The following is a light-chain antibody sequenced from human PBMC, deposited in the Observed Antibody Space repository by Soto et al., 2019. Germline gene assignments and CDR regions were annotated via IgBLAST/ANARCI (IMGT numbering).Light chain of an antibody. CDR1: QSISNW. CDR2: DAS. CDR3: QQCFTYLYT. J-gene: IGKJ2*01. V-gene: IGKV1-5*01. Sequence: DIQMTQSPSTLSASVGDRVTITCRASQSISNWLAWYQQKPGKAPKLLIFDASSFESGVPSRFSGSGSGTEFTLTIVSLQPDDFATYYCQQCFTYLYTFGQGTKLEIK.